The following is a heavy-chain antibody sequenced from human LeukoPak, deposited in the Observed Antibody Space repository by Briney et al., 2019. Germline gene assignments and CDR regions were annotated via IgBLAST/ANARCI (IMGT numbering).Heavy chain of an antibody. CDR1: GGSISSSSYY. V-gene: IGHV4-39*07. CDR3: ARDRYSYGHRHYYYYGMDV. CDR2: IYYSGST. D-gene: IGHD5-18*01. Sequence: SSETLSLTCTVSGGSISSSSYYWGWIRQPPGKGLEWIGSIYYSGSTYYNPSLKSRVTISVDTSKNQFSLKLSSVTAADTAVYYCARDRYSYGHRHYYYYGMDVWGQGTTVTVSS. J-gene: IGHJ6*02.